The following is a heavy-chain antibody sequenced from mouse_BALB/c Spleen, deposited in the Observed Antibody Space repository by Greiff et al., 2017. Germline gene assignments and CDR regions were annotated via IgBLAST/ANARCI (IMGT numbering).Heavy chain of an antibody. Sequence: EVHLVESGGGLVQPGGSLKLSCAASGFTFSSYTMSWVRQTPEKRLEWVAYISNGGGSTYYPDTVKGRFTISRDNAKNTLYLQMSSLKSEDTAMYYCARHHGNYAMDYWGQGTSVTVSS. J-gene: IGHJ4*01. CDR2: ISNGGGST. V-gene: IGHV5-12-2*01. CDR3: ARHHGNYAMDY. D-gene: IGHD2-1*01. CDR1: GFTFSSYT.